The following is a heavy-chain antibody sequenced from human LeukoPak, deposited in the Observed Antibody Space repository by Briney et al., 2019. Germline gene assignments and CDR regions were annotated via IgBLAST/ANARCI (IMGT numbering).Heavy chain of an antibody. V-gene: IGHV3-48*01. CDR3: ARRSGSSGYPFDY. CDR2: ITGSSSAM. Sequence: PGGSLRLSCAASGFSFSSYSMNWVRQAPGKGLEWVSYITGSSSAMHYADSVKGRFTIYRDNVKNSLYLQMNSLRAEDTAVYYCARRSGSSGYPFDYWGQGTLVSVST. CDR1: GFSFSSYS. D-gene: IGHD3-22*01. J-gene: IGHJ4*02.